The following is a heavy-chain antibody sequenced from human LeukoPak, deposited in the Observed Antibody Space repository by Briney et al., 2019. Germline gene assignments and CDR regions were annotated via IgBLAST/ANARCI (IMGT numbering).Heavy chain of an antibody. CDR2: INQDGSQK. V-gene: IGHV3-7*01. Sequence: GGSLRLSCADSGFTFNKYWMSWVRQAPGKGLEWMVNINQDGSQKYYLDSVKGRFTISRDNAKSSVYLQMNSLRAEDTALYYCARGLATAAAYWGQGTLVTVSS. J-gene: IGHJ4*02. CDR1: GFTFNKYW. CDR3: ARGLATAAAY. D-gene: IGHD6-13*01.